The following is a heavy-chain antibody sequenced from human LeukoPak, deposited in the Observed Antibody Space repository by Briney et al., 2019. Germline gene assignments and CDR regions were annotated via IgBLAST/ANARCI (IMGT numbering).Heavy chain of an antibody. CDR3: ARARYGSLGY. CDR2: INHSGST. D-gene: IGHD3-16*01. CDR1: GGSFSGYY. Sequence: SETLSLTCAVYGGSFSGYYWSWIRQPPGKGLEWIGEINHSGSTNYNPSLKSRVTISVDTSKNQFSLKLSSVTAADTAVYYCARARYGSLGYWGQGTPVTVSS. V-gene: IGHV4-34*01. J-gene: IGHJ4*02.